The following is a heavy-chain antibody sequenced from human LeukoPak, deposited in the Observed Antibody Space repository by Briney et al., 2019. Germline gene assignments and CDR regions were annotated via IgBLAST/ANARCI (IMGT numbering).Heavy chain of an antibody. CDR2: IIPILGIA. Sequence: SVKVSCKASGGTFSSYAISWVRQAPGQGLEWMGRIIPILGIANYAQKFQGRVTITADKSTSTAYMELSSLRSEDTAVYYCARAPLDYYDSSGYYHDYYYGMDVWGQGTTVTVSS. J-gene: IGHJ6*02. CDR1: GGTFSSYA. V-gene: IGHV1-69*04. D-gene: IGHD3-22*01. CDR3: ARAPLDYYDSSGYYHDYYYGMDV.